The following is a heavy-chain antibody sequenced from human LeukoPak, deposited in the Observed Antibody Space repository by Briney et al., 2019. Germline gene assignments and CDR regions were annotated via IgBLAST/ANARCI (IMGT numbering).Heavy chain of an antibody. CDR3: TRPLKYSSSWSLEY. J-gene: IGHJ4*02. CDR2: ISSSGTTI. V-gene: IGHV3-48*03. Sequence: GGSLRLSCAASGFTFSSYGMNWVRPAPGKGLEWVSYISSSGTTIYYADSVKGRFTISRDNAKDSLYLQMNSLRAEDTAVYYCTRPLKYSSSWSLEYWGQGTPVTVSS. CDR1: GFTFSSYG. D-gene: IGHD6-13*01.